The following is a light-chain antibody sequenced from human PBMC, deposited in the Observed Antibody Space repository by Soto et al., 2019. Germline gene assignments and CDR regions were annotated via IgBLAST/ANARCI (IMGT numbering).Light chain of an antibody. CDR3: ATWDDSLNARGV. J-gene: IGLJ3*02. CDR2: KNN. V-gene: IGLV1-44*01. CDR1: RSNIGNNA. Sequence: QSVRTQTPSESGTPGQTVTISCSGSRSNIGNNAVSWYQQFPGTAPKLLIYKNNQRPSGVPDRFSGSKSGTSASLAISGLQSEDEADYYCATWDDSLNARGVFGGGTQLTVL.